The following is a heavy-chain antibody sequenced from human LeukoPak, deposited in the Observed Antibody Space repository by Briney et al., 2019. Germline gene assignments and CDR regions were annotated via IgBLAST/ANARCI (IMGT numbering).Heavy chain of an antibody. V-gene: IGHV3-23*01. D-gene: IGHD3-22*01. Sequence: TGGSLRLSCAASGFTFSSYAMSWVRQAPGKGLEWVSSISGGGGSTYSADSVKGRFTISRDNSKNTLYLQMNSLRAEDTAVYYCAKGGYNYFDYWGQGTLVTVSS. J-gene: IGHJ4*02. CDR2: ISGGGGST. CDR1: GFTFSSYA. CDR3: AKGGYNYFDY.